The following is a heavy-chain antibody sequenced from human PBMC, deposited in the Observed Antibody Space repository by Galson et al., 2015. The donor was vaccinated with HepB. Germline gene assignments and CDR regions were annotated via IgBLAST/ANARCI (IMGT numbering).Heavy chain of an antibody. J-gene: IGHJ5*02. CDR1: GFTFSSYA. Sequence: SLRLSCAASGFTFSSYAMHWVRQAPGKGLEWVAVISYDGSNKYYADSVKGRFTISRDNSKNTLYLQMNSLRAEDTAVYYCARGWVVAALGVNWDNWFDPWGQGTLVTVSS. CDR3: ARGWVVAALGVNWDNWFDP. CDR2: ISYDGSNK. V-gene: IGHV3-30-3*01. D-gene: IGHD2-15*01.